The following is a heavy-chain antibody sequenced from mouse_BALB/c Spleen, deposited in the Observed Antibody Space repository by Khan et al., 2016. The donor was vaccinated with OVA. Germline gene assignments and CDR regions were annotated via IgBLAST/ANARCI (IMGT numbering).Heavy chain of an antibody. J-gene: IGHJ4*01. CDR2: IWSDGKT. D-gene: IGHD2-5*01. CDR3: ARSNFYAMDY. Sequence: QVTLKESGPDLVAPSQSLSITCTVSGFSLTTYGVHWVRQPPGKGLEWLGVIWSDGKTTYNSPLKSRLSISKDNSTSQVFLKMNSLQTDDTAKYHCARSNFYAMDYWGQGTSVTVSA. V-gene: IGHV2-6-2*01. CDR1: GFSLTTYG.